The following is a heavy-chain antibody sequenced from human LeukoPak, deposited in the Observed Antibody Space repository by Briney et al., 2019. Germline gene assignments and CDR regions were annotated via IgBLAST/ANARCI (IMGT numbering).Heavy chain of an antibody. Sequence: GGSLRLSCAASGFTFSSYAMSWVRQAPGKGLEWVSAISGSGGSTYYADSVKGRFTISRDNSKNTLYLHMNSLRAEDTAVYYCARDGINRGYSGYAGEGWFDPWGQGTLVTVSS. J-gene: IGHJ5*02. CDR3: ARDGINRGYSGYAGEGWFDP. CDR1: GFTFSSYA. D-gene: IGHD5-12*01. CDR2: ISGSGGST. V-gene: IGHV3-23*01.